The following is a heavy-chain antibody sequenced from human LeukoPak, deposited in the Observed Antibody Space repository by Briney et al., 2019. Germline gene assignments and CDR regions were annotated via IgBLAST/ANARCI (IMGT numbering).Heavy chain of an antibody. D-gene: IGHD6-13*01. V-gene: IGHV1-8*01. CDR3: ARASIGYSSSWASYFDY. J-gene: IGHJ4*02. CDR2: MNPNSGNT. CDR1: GYTFTSYD. Sequence: ASVKVSCKASGYTFTSYDINWVRQATGQGLEWMGWMNPNSGNTGYAQKFQGRVTMTRNTSISTAYMELSSLRSEDTAVYYCARASIGYSSSWASYFDYWGQGTLVTVSS.